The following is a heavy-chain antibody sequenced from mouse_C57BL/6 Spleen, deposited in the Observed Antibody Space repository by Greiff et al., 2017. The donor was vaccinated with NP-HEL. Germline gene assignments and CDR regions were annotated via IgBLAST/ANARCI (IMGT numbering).Heavy chain of an antibody. J-gene: IGHJ2*01. CDR3: ARGGRDFDY. Sequence: EVKLMESGGGLVKPGGSLKLSCAASGFTFSSYAMSWVRQTPEKRLEWVATISDGGSYTYYPDNVKGRFTISRDNAKNNLYLQMSHLKSEDTAMYYCARGGRDFDYWGQGTTLTVSS. CDR1: GFTFSSYA. V-gene: IGHV5-4*03. CDR2: ISDGGSYT.